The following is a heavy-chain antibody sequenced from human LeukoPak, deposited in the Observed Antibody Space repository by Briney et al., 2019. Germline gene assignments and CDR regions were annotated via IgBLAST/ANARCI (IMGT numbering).Heavy chain of an antibody. J-gene: IGHJ4*02. Sequence: SETLSLTCAVYGGSCDDYYCSWIRQPPGKGLDWIGEFHPSGIFYYNSSLMSRVTISIDTSKSQFSLRLTSVTAADTGFYYCARGRDRSKAGDHWGQGSLVTVSS. CDR3: ARGRDRSKAGDH. CDR1: GGSCDDYY. CDR2: FHPSGIF. D-gene: IGHD5-24*01. V-gene: IGHV4-34*01.